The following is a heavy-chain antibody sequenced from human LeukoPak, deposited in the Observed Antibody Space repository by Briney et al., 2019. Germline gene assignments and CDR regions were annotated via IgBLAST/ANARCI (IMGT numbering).Heavy chain of an antibody. CDR3: ARGGGSLGPFDY. V-gene: IGHV1-3*01. CDR2: INAGNGNT. D-gene: IGHD1-26*01. CDR1: GYTFTSYA. Sequence: ASVKVSCKASGYTFTSYAMHWVRQAPGQRLEWMGWINAGNGNTKYSQKFQGRVTITRDTSASTAYMELSSLRSEDTAVYYCARGGGSLGPFDYWGQGTLVTVSS. J-gene: IGHJ4*02.